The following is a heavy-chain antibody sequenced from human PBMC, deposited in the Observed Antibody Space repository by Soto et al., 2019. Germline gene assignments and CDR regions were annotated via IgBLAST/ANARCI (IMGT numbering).Heavy chain of an antibody. V-gene: IGHV3-64D*08. J-gene: IGHJ3*02. Sequence: GGSLRLSCSASGFTFSSYAMHWVRQAPGKGLEYVSAISSNGGSTYYADSVKGRFTISRDNSKNTLYLQMGSLRAEDTAVYYCVKDLWEGYCSGGSCYYSIEAPAFDIWGQGTMVTVSS. D-gene: IGHD2-15*01. CDR1: GFTFSSYA. CDR3: VKDLWEGYCSGGSCYYSIEAPAFDI. CDR2: ISSNGGST.